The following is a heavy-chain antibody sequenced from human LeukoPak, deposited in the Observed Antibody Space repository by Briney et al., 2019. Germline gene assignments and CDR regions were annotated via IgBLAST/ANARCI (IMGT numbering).Heavy chain of an antibody. CDR3: AKGAYDYVEIGYFDH. CDR1: GFSLSNYA. CDR2: IIASSGST. Sequence: GGSLRLSCAVSGFSLSNYAMRWVRQAPGKGLEWVSLIIASSGSTVYADSVKGRFTISRDNSKNTLYLQMNSLRAEDTAVYYCAKGAYDYVEIGYFDHWGQGTLVTVSS. V-gene: IGHV3-23*01. J-gene: IGHJ4*02. D-gene: IGHD5-12*01.